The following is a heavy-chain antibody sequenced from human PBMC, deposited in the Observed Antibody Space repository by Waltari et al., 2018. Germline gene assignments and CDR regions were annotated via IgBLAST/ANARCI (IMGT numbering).Heavy chain of an antibody. CDR2: IYHLGNT. V-gene: IGHV4-38-2*01. CDR3: ARHRLDRGDSFDF. Sequence: QVQLRESGPRLVTPSETLSLTCAVSVYPLSAGFYWDWVRQSSGKGLEWIGSIYHLGNTRYNPPLTSRAAVSMDLSKNEFSLRLTSVTAADTPIYYCARHRLDRGDSFDFWGQGALVTVSS. CDR1: VYPLSAGFY. D-gene: IGHD3-22*01. J-gene: IGHJ4*02.